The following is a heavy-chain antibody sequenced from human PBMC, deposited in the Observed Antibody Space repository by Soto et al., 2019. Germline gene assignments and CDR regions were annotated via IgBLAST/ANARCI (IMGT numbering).Heavy chain of an antibody. CDR1: GGTFSSYA. D-gene: IGHD3-22*01. Sequence: QVQLVQSGAEVKKPGSSVKVSCKASGGTFSSYAISWVRQAPGQGLEWMGGIIPIFGTANYAQKFQVRVTITADESTSTAYMELISLRSEDTAVYYCARGGYYDSSGYGKDAFDIWGQGTMVTVSS. CDR3: ARGGYYDSSGYGKDAFDI. CDR2: IIPIFGTA. V-gene: IGHV1-69*01. J-gene: IGHJ3*02.